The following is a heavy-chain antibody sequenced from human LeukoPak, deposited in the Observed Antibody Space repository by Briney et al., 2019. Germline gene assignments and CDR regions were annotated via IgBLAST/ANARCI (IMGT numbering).Heavy chain of an antibody. CDR3: ARAPPSGINGLANYYMDV. CDR1: GGSISSYY. Sequence: PSETLSLTCTVSGGSISSYYWSWIRQPPGKGLEWIGYIYYSGSTNYNPSLKSRVTISVDTSKNQFSLKLSSVTAADTAVYYCARAPPSGINGLANYYMDVWGKGTTVTVPS. CDR2: IYYSGST. D-gene: IGHD1-26*01. V-gene: IGHV4-59*01. J-gene: IGHJ6*03.